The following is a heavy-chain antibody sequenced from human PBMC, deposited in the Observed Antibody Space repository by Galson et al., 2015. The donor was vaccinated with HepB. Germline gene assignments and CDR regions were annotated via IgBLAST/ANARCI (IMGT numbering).Heavy chain of an antibody. Sequence: SLRLSCAASGFTVSSNYMSWVRQAPGKGLEWVSVIYSGGSTYYADSVKGRFTISRDNSKNTLYLQMNSLRAEDTAVYYCARAFWSGYYRIYYYGMDVWGQGTTVTVSS. J-gene: IGHJ6*02. CDR1: GFTVSSNY. CDR2: IYSGGST. D-gene: IGHD3-3*01. CDR3: ARAFWSGYYRIYYYGMDV. V-gene: IGHV3-53*01.